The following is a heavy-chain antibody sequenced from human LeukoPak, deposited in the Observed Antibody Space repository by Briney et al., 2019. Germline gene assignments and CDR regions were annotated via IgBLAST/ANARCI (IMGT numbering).Heavy chain of an antibody. CDR3: ARDPILEH. CDR1: GGTFSSYA. V-gene: IGHV1-8*02. CDR2: MNPNSGNT. J-gene: IGHJ1*01. Sequence: ASVKVSCKASGGTFSSYAINWVRQATGQGLEWMGWMNPNSGNTGYAQKFQGRVTMTRDMSTNTVFMDLSSLRFEDTAVYYCARDPILEHWGQGTLVTVSS. D-gene: IGHD2-21*01.